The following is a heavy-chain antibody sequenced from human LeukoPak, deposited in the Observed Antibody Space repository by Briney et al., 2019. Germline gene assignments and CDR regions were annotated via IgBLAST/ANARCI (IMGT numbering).Heavy chain of an antibody. D-gene: IGHD2-2*03. CDR2: ISGSGGST. V-gene: IGHV3-23*01. CDR1: GFTFSSYA. J-gene: IGHJ6*03. Sequence: GGSLRLSCAASGFTFSSYAMSWVRQAPGKGLEWVSAISGSGGSTYYADSVKGRFAISRDNSKNTLYLQMNSLRAEDTAVYYCAKMPRLDIVVVPAASSDYYYYYMDVWGKGTTVTVSS. CDR3: AKMPRLDIVVVPAASSDYYYYYMDV.